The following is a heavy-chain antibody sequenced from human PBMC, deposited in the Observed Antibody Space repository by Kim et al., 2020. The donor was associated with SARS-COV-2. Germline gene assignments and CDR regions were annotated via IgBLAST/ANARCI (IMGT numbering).Heavy chain of an antibody. CDR2: ISGSGGST. V-gene: IGHV3-23*01. CDR3: AKDLDYYGSGSYYFRIDY. J-gene: IGHJ4*02. CDR1: GFTFSSYA. D-gene: IGHD3-10*01. Sequence: GGSLRLSCAASGFTFSSYAMSWVRQAPGKGLEWVSAISGSGGSTYYADSVKGRFTISRDNSKNTLYLQMNSLIAKDTAVYYCAKDLDYYGSGSYYFRIDYWGQGTLVTVSS.